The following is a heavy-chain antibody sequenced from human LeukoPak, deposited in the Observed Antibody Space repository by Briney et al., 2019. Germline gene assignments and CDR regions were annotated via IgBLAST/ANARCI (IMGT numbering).Heavy chain of an antibody. Sequence: PSETLSLSCTVSGGSMIDYYWSWIRQPAGTRLEWIGRIHTSGSTNYNPSLKSRVTMSVDTSNNQISLNLRSVTAADTAVYYCARDSSGRYYLDGFDIWGQGTMVTVSS. V-gene: IGHV4-4*07. CDR2: IHTSGST. D-gene: IGHD3-10*01. CDR1: GGSMIDYY. J-gene: IGHJ3*02. CDR3: ARDSSGRYYLDGFDI.